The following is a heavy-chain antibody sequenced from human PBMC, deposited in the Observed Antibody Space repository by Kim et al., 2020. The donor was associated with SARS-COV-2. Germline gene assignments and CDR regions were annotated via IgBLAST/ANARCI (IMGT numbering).Heavy chain of an antibody. CDR3: AKEARWSFES. CDR1: GFTFSAHW. J-gene: IGHJ4*02. CDR2: IKYGGSEQ. D-gene: IGHD2-15*01. Sequence: GGSLRLSCAASGFTFSAHWMSWVRQAPGKGLEWMANIKYGGSEQYYADFVKGRFTVSRDNAKNSVYLQMNNLRPEDAAMYYCAKEARWSFESSGLGILV. V-gene: IGHV3-7*03.